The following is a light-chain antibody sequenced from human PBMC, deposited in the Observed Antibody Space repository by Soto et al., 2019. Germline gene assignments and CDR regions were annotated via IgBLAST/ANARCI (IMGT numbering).Light chain of an antibody. CDR1: QSVSSSY. Sequence: EIVLTQSPGTLSLSPGERATLSCRASQSVSSSYLAWYQQKPGQAPRLLIYGASSRATGIPDRFSGSGSGTDFTLTISRLEPYDCAVYYCQQYGSSPPWYTFGQGTKLEIK. V-gene: IGKV3-20*01. J-gene: IGKJ2*01. CDR2: GAS. CDR3: QQYGSSPPWYT.